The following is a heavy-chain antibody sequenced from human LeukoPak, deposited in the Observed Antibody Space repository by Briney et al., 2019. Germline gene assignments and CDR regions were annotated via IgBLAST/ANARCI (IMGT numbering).Heavy chain of an antibody. CDR3: AKAADYAFDI. D-gene: IGHD5-12*01. CDR1: GFSFSMYW. J-gene: IGHJ3*02. V-gene: IGHV3-74*01. CDR2: IDTDGSYT. Sequence: PGGSLRLSCAASGFSFSMYWMHWVRQAPGKGLVWVSRIDTDGSYTNYADSVKGRFTISRDNSKNTLYLQMNSLRAEDTAVYYCAKAADYAFDIWGQGTMVTVSS.